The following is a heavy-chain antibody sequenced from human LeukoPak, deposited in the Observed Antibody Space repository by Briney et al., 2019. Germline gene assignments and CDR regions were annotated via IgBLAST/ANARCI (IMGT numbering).Heavy chain of an antibody. D-gene: IGHD3-10*01. Sequence: ASVKVSCKASGYTLTSYYMHWVRQAPGQGLEWMGIINPSGGSTSYAQKFQGRVTMTRDTSTSTVYMELSSLRSEDTAVYYCARALHYYASSDYFDYWGQGTLVTVSS. CDR2: INPSGGST. V-gene: IGHV1-46*01. J-gene: IGHJ4*02. CDR1: GYTLTSYY. CDR3: ARALHYYASSDYFDY.